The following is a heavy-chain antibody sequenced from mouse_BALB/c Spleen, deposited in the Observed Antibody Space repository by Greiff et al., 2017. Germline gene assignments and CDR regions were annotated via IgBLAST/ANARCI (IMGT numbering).Heavy chain of an antibody. CDR1: GYTFTSYW. CDR2: INPSTGYT. D-gene: IGHD2-14*01. CDR3: ARRDRYDGPFAY. J-gene: IGHJ3*01. Sequence: QVQLQQSGAELAKPGASVKMSCKASGYTFTSYWMHWVKQRPGQGLEWIGYINPSTGYTEYNQKFKDKATLTADKSSSTAYMQLSSLTSEDSAVYYCARRDRYDGPFAYWGQGTLVTVSA. V-gene: IGHV1-7*01.